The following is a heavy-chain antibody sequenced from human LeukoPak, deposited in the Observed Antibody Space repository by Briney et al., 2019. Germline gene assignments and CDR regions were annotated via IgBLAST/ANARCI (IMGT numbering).Heavy chain of an antibody. D-gene: IGHD6-13*01. CDR3: AVPGYSSSWYGY. V-gene: IGHV4-34*01. Sequence: SETLSLTCAVYGGSFSGYYWSWIRQPPGKGLEWIGEINHSGSTNYNPSLKSRVTISADTSKNQFSLKLSSVTAADTAVYYCAVPGYSSSWYGYWGQGTLVTVSS. J-gene: IGHJ4*02. CDR1: GGSFSGYY. CDR2: INHSGST.